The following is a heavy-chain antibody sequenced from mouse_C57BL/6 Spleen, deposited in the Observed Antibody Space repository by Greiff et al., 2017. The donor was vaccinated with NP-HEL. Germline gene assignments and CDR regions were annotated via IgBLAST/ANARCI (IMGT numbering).Heavy chain of an antibody. CDR1: GYSITSGYY. J-gene: IGHJ4*01. V-gene: IGHV3-6*01. CDR2: ISYDGSN. D-gene: IGHD4-1*01. CDR3: ARDETGDAMDY. Sequence: VQLKESGPGLVKPSQSLSLTCSVTGYSITSGYYWNWIRQFPGNKLEWMGYISYDGSNNYNPSLKNRISITRDTSKNQFFLKLNSVTTEDTATYYCARDETGDAMDYWGQGASVTVSS.